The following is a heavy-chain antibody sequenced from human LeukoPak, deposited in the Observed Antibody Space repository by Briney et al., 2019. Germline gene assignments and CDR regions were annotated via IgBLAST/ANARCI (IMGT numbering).Heavy chain of an antibody. J-gene: IGHJ4*02. CDR2: IKQDGSEK. V-gene: IGHV3-7*01. CDR1: GFTFSSYW. D-gene: IGHD6-19*01. CDR3: ARGGGIAVAKFDY. Sequence: GGSLRLSCAASGFTFSSYWMSWVRQAPGKGLEWVANIKQDGSEKYYVDSVKGRFTISRDNAKNSLYLQMNSPRAEDTAVYYCARGGGIAVAKFDYWGQGTLVTVSS.